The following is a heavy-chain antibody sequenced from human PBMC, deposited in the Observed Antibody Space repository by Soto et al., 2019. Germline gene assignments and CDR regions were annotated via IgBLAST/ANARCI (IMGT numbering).Heavy chain of an antibody. CDR3: VRNGSNIPARVDY. J-gene: IGHJ4*02. CDR2: FYYSGTT. Sequence: SETLSLTCIVSGGSVSSNSYYWGWIRQPPGKGLEWIGSFYYSGTTYYNPSLKSRVTILVDTSKNQFSLKLNSVTAADTAVYYCVRNGSNIPARVDYWGQGTLVTVSS. D-gene: IGHD2-2*01. V-gene: IGHV4-39*01. CDR1: GGSVSSNSYY.